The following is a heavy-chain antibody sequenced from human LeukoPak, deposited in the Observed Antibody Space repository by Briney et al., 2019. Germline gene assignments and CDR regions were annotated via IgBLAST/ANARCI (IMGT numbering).Heavy chain of an antibody. J-gene: IGHJ3*02. CDR2: ISSDGSST. D-gene: IGHD4-17*01. V-gene: IGHV3-74*01. Sequence: PGGSLRLSCAASGFTVSSNYMSWVRQAPGKGLMWVSRISSDGSSTNYADSVKGRFTISRDNAKNTLYLQMNSLRAEDTALYYCSRGQYGDYAFDIWGQGTMVTVSS. CDR3: SRGQYGDYAFDI. CDR1: GFTVSSNY.